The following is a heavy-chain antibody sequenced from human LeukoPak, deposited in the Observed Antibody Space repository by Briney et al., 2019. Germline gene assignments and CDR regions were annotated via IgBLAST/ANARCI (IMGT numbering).Heavy chain of an antibody. CDR1: GGSFSGYY. J-gene: IGHJ5*02. D-gene: IGHD2/OR15-2a*01. V-gene: IGHV4-34*01. CDR3: ARGKIVRGGWFDP. Sequence: SETLSLTCAVYGGSFSGYYWSWIRQPPGKGLEWIGEINHSGSTNYNPSLKSRATISVDTSKNQFSLKLSSVTAADTAVYYCARGKIVRGGWFDPWGQGTLVTVSS. CDR2: INHSGST.